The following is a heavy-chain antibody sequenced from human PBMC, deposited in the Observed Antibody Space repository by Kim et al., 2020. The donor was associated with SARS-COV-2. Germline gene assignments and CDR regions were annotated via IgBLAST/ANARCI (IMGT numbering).Heavy chain of an antibody. Sequence: SETLSLTCTVSGDSISRGNYYWTWIRQHPGKGLEWIGYIYYSGRTYYNSSLKSRLTISIDTSKNQFYLELTSVTAADTAIYYCVRDTTDYPNWFDPWGQGTRVPVSS. CDR3: VRDTTDYPNWFDP. D-gene: IGHD4-17*01. J-gene: IGHJ5*02. V-gene: IGHV4-31*03. CDR2: IYYSGRT. CDR1: GDSISRGNYY.